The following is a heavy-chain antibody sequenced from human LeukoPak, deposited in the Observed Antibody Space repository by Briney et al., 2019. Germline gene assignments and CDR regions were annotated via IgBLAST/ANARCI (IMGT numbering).Heavy chain of an antibody. CDR3: ASGYFSAWSDWFDP. Sequence: SGTLSLTCTVSGGSMRNYYWSWIRQPPGKGLEWIGCVHYTGSTNYNPSLKSRVTISLDTSENQFSLRLSSVTAADTAVYYCASGYFSAWSDWFDPWGQGSLVTVSS. CDR2: VHYTGST. D-gene: IGHD6-19*01. V-gene: IGHV4-59*01. CDR1: GGSMRNYY. J-gene: IGHJ5*02.